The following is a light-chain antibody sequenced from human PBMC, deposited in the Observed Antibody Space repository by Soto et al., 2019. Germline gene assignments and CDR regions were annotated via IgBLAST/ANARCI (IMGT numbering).Light chain of an antibody. CDR1: QDSSSL. V-gene: IGKV1-12*01. J-gene: IGKJ3*01. CDR2: AAT. Sequence: IQMTQSPSSVSASVGDRVTITCRASQDSSSLLALYQHKPGKAPKLLIYAATTLQSGVPSRFSGSESGTEFTLTISSLQPDDFATYYCQQADTFPFAFGPGTKV. CDR3: QQADTFPFA.